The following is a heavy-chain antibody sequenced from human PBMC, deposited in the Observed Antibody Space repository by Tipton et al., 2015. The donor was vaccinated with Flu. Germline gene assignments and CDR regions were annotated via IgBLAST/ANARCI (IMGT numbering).Heavy chain of an antibody. Sequence: TLSLTCSVSGGSISSYSWSWIRKPPGKALEWIGCVYNSGSTYYNPSLKSRVIMSVDTSKNQFSLRLTSVTAADTAVYYCARLDSNLASRPFDYWGQGTLVTVSS. J-gene: IGHJ4*02. V-gene: IGHV4-59*08. CDR2: VYNSGST. CDR3: ARLDSNLASRPFDY. D-gene: IGHD6-6*01. CDR1: GGSISSYS.